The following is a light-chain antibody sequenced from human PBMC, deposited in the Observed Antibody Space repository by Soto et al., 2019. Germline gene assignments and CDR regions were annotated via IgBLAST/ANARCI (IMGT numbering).Light chain of an antibody. CDR3: GTWDSSLSHVV. CDR2: DNN. Sequence: QSVLTQPPSVSAAPGQKVTISCSGSSSNIGNNYVSWYQQLPGTAPKLLIYDNNKRPSGIPDRFSGSKSGTSATLGITGLQTGDEADYYCGTWDSSLSHVVFDGGTKLTVL. CDR1: SSNIGNNY. V-gene: IGLV1-51*01. J-gene: IGLJ2*01.